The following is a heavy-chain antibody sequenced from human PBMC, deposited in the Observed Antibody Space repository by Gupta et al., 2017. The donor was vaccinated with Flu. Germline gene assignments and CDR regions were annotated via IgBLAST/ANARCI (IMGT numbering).Heavy chain of an antibody. Sequence: EVQLLESGGCFVQPGGSLRLSCVVSGFPFSSYAMTWVRQAPGKGLEWVAAIRGSGVSIFYPDSVKGRLAISRDNSKNTLYLQMNSLRAEDTAVYYCAREERITIFGDDYYGMDVWGQGTTVTVS. CDR1: GFPFSSYA. V-gene: IGHV3-23*01. J-gene: IGHJ6*02. CDR2: IRGSGVSI. CDR3: AREERITIFGDDYYGMDV. D-gene: IGHD3-3*01.